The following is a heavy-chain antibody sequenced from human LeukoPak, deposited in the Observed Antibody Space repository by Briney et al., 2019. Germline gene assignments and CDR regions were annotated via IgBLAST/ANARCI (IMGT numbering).Heavy chain of an antibody. CDR1: GSSISSGDYY. Sequence: SETRSLTCTVSGSSISSGDYYWSWIRQPPGNGLEWIGYIYYSGSTYYNPSLKSRVTISVDTSKNQFSLKLSSVTAADTAVYYCARVRAEVDYYFDYWGQGTLVTVSS. V-gene: IGHV4-30-4*08. D-gene: IGHD1-14*01. CDR3: ARVRAEVDYYFDY. J-gene: IGHJ4*02. CDR2: IYYSGST.